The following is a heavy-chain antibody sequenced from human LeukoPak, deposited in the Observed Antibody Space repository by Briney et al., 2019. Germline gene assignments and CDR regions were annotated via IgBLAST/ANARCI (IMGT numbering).Heavy chain of an antibody. V-gene: IGHV3-33*06. Sequence: GGSLRLSCAASGFTFSSYGMHWVRQAPGKGLEWVAVIWYDGSNKYYADAAKGRFTISRDNSKNTLYLQMNSLRVEDTAVYYCAKGPSAYCSGGSCYVSYWGQGTLVTVSS. D-gene: IGHD2-15*01. J-gene: IGHJ4*02. CDR3: AKGPSAYCSGGSCYVSY. CDR1: GFTFSSYG. CDR2: IWYDGSNK.